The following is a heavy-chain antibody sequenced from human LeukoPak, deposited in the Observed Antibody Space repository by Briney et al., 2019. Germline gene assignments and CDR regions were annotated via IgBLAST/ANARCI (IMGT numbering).Heavy chain of an antibody. D-gene: IGHD5-18*01. CDR3: AKEGDTALVTRYLNL. V-gene: IGHV1-69*13. Sequence: GASVKVSCKASGGTFGRYVISWVRQAPGQGLEWMGGIIPPFGTAHYAQKFQDRLTITADESATTVYMEMSSLRSEDTAMYYCAKEGDTALVTRYLNLWGRGTLVTVAA. CDR1: GGTFGRYV. J-gene: IGHJ2*01. CDR2: IIPPFGTA.